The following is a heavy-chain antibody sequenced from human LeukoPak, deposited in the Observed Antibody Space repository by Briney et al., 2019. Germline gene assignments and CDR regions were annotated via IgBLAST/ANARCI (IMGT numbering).Heavy chain of an antibody. J-gene: IGHJ6*02. D-gene: IGHD5-18*01. CDR1: GFTFSSYA. Sequence: PGGSLRLSCAASGFTFSSYAMSWVRQAPGKGLEWVGRIKSRPDGGTADYGAPVKGRFFISRDDSKNTLYLQMNGLKTEDTAVYYCATEEGTSYGYVMDVWGQGTTVTVSS. CDR2: IKSRPDGGTA. CDR3: ATEEGTSYGYVMDV. V-gene: IGHV3-15*01.